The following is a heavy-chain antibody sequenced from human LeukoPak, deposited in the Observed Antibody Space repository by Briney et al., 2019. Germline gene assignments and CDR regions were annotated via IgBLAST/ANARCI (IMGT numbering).Heavy chain of an antibody. CDR3: ARDGAPYDYGDFLDFDY. J-gene: IGHJ4*02. Sequence: GGSLRLSCAASGFTFSYYSMNWVRQAPGKGLEWVSSTSRSSTYIYYADSVKGRFTISRDNAKNSLYLQLNSLRAEDTAVYYCARDGAPYDYGDFLDFDYWGQGTLVTVSS. V-gene: IGHV3-21*01. D-gene: IGHD4-17*01. CDR2: TSRSSTYI. CDR1: GFTFSYYS.